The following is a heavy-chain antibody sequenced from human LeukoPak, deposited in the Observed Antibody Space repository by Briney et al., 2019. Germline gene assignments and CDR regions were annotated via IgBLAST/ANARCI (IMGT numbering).Heavy chain of an antibody. CDR1: GGSFGGYY. D-gene: IGHD3-10*01. CDR2: INYGRNT. V-gene: IGHV4-34*01. J-gene: IGHJ4*02. Sequence: KASETLSLTCTVSGGSFGGYYWTWIRQFPGKGLEWIAEINYGRNTNYNPSLVRRVTISADTSTNQVSLKLSSLTAADTAIYYCARAINYGSGCYYFDYWGQGTLVAVSS. CDR3: ARAINYGSGCYYFDY.